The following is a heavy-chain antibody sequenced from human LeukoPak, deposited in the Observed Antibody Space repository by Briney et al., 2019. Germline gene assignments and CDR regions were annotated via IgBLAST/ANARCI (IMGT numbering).Heavy chain of an antibody. CDR1: GGSISSYY. D-gene: IGHD2-2*02. V-gene: IGHV4-59*01. CDR2: IYYSGST. CDR3: ARMTGYCSSTSCYTGFEGMDV. Sequence: SETLSLTCTVSGGSISSYYWSWILQPPGKGLERIGYIYYSGSTNYNPSLKSRVTISVDTSKNQFSLKLSSVTAADTAVYYCARMTGYCSSTSCYTGFEGMDVWGQGTTVTVSS. J-gene: IGHJ6*02.